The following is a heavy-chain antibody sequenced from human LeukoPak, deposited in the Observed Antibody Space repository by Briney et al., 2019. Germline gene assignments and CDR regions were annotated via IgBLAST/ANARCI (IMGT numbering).Heavy chain of an antibody. CDR1: GFTFDEYA. V-gene: IGHV3-9*01. J-gene: IGHJ4*02. Sequence: QPGGSLRLSCVASGFTFDEYAMYWVRQAPGKGLEWVSGISWNSGSIGYADSVKGRFTISRDNSKNTLYLQMNSLRAEDTAVYYCATEAFEGVYYDSSGYYFHWGQGTLVTVSS. CDR2: ISWNSGSI. CDR3: ATEAFEGVYYDSSGYYFH. D-gene: IGHD3-22*01.